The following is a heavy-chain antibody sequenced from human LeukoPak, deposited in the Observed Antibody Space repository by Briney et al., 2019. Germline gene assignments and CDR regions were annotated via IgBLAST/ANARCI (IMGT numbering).Heavy chain of an antibody. CDR2: ISYNGNT. V-gene: IGHV4-59*01. Sequence: SETLSLTCTVSGGSISNYYWGCVRHPPGKGLERVAYISYNGNTNYNPSLGSRVTMSVDMSKNPFSLNLTSVTAADTAVYYCVRVGRSLHWSPDFWGLGTLVTASS. CDR3: VRVGRSLHWSPDF. J-gene: IGHJ4*02. D-gene: IGHD1-1*01. CDR1: GGSISNYY.